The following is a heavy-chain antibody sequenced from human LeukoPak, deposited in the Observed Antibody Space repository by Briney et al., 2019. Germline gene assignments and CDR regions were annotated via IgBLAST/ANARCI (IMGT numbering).Heavy chain of an antibody. Sequence: GESLKISCKGSGYSFTSYWIGWVRQMPGKGLEWMGIIYPGDSDTRYSPSFRGQVTISADKSISTAYLQWSSLKASDTAMYYCARQRYCSGGSCYEDYDYWGQGTLVTVSS. D-gene: IGHD2-15*01. CDR3: ARQRYCSGGSCYEDYDY. CDR2: IYPGDSDT. CDR1: GYSFTSYW. V-gene: IGHV5-51*01. J-gene: IGHJ4*02.